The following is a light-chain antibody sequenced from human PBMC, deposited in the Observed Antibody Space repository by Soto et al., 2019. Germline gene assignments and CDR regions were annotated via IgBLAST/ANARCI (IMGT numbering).Light chain of an antibody. CDR1: QNVSSTY. Sequence: VLTQSPGSLSLSPGERATLSCRASQNVSSTYLAWYQQKPGQAPRLLIYGASTRATGIPARFSGSGSGTEFTLTISSLQSEDFAVYYCQQYNNWPRTFGQGTKVDIK. V-gene: IGKV3-15*01. CDR2: GAS. J-gene: IGKJ1*01. CDR3: QQYNNWPRT.